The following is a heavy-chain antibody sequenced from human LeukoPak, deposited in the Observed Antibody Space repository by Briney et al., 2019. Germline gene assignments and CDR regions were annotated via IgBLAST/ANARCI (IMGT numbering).Heavy chain of an antibody. CDR3: AKDARWESSQQWGGYWCFDL. D-gene: IGHD3-16*02. V-gene: IGHV3-23*01. CDR1: GFIFSNYA. CDR2: ISDSSDST. Sequence: QAGGSLRLSCAASGFIFSNYAMNWVRQAPGKRLEWVSAISDSSDSTYYADSVKGRFTISRDNSKNTLYLQMNSLRVDDTAVYYCAKDARWESSQQWGGYWCFDLWGRGTRVTVSS. J-gene: IGHJ2*01.